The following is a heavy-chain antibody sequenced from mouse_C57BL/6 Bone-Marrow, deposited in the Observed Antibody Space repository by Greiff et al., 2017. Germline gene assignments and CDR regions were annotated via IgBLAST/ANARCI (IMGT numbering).Heavy chain of an antibody. V-gene: IGHV5-17*01. J-gene: IGHJ1*03. D-gene: IGHD6-5*01. Sequence: EVKLVESGGGLVKPGGSLKLSCAASGFTFSDYGMHWVRQAPEKGLEWVAYISSGSSTIYYADTVKGRFTISRDNAKNTLFLQMTSLRSEDTAMYYCATMPTVRDWYFDVWGTGTTVTVSS. CDR3: ATMPTVRDWYFDV. CDR2: ISSGSSTI. CDR1: GFTFSDYG.